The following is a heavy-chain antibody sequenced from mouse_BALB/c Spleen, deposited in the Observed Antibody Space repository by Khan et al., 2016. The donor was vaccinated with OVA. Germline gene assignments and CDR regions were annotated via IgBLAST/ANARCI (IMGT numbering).Heavy chain of an antibody. J-gene: IGHJ2*01. CDR3: ARVNEGDFDY. CDR2: ISYSGNT. V-gene: IGHV3-2*02. Sequence: EVQLEESGPGLVKPSQSLSLTCTVTGYSITTDYAWNWIRQFPGNKLEWMGYISYSGNTKYNPSLKSRISITRDTSKNQFFLQLKSVTTEDTARYYCARVNEGDFDYWGQGTTLTVSS. CDR1: GYSITTDYA.